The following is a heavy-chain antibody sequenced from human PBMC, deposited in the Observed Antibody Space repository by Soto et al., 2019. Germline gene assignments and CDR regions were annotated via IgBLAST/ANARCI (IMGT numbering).Heavy chain of an antibody. CDR2: ICSNAEK. CDR3: ARVARYSGYDSPDY. J-gene: IGHJ4*02. D-gene: IGHD5-12*01. CDR1: GFSLSDARMG. Sequence: QVTLKESGPVLVKPTETLTLTCTVSGFSLSDARMGVSWIRQPPGKALQWLAHICSNAEKSYSTSLNSRLTITKDTSRSQVVLTMTNMDPVDTATYYCARVARYSGYDSPDYWGQGTLVTVSS. V-gene: IGHV2-26*01.